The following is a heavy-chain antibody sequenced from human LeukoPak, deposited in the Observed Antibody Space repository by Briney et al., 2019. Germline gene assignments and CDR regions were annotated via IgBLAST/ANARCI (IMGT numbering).Heavy chain of an antibody. CDR1: GGSISSYY. Sequence: SETLSLTCSVSGGSISSYYWSWIRQPPGKGLEWIGYIYYSGRTSYNPSLKSRVTISVDTSRNQFSLKLTSVTAADTAVYYCTRASDDNTGYQKGGFNYWGQGTLVTVSS. CDR2: IYYSGRT. CDR3: TRASDDNTGYQKGGFNY. D-gene: IGHD3-22*01. V-gene: IGHV4-59*08. J-gene: IGHJ4*02.